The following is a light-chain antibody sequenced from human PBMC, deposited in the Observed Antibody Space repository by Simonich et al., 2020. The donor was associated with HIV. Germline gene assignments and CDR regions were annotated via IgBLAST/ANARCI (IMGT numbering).Light chain of an antibody. Sequence: SYELKQPPSVSVSPGQTARITCSGDALPNQMANRFQQKPGQAPVLVIIKYSERPSGIPERFSGSSSGTTVTLTISGVQAEDEADYYCQSADTSGTYRVFGGGTKLTVL. J-gene: IGLJ3*02. V-gene: IGLV3-25*03. CDR3: QSADTSGTYRV. CDR1: ALPNQM. CDR2: KYS.